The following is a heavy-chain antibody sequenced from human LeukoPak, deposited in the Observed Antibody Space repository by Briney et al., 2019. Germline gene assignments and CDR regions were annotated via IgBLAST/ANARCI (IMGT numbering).Heavy chain of an antibody. CDR1: GFTFSKVW. D-gene: IGHD4-23*01. CDR2: IRSKSDGGAT. CDR3: ATESVDLFDY. V-gene: IGHV3-15*01. Sequence: GGSLRLSCAASGFTFSKVWMSWVRQAPGKGLEWVGRIRSKSDGGATDYPAPVKGRFTISRDDSKNTLYLQMKSLKTEDTAVYYCATESVDLFDYWGQGTLVTVSS. J-gene: IGHJ4*02.